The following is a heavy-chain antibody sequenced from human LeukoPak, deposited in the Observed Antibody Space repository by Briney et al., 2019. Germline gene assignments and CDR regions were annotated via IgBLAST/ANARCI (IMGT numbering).Heavy chain of an antibody. CDR1: GGTFSSYA. CDR3: ARGGRITIFGVVISY. Sequence: ASVTVSCKASGGTFSSYAISWVRQAPGQGLEWMGWINPNSGGTNYAQKFQGRVTMTRDTSISTAYMELSRLRSDDTAVYYCARGGRITIFGVVISYWGQGTLVTVSS. D-gene: IGHD3-3*01. V-gene: IGHV1-2*02. CDR2: INPNSGGT. J-gene: IGHJ4*02.